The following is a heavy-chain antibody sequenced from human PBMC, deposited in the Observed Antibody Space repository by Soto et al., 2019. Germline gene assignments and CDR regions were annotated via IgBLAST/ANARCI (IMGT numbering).Heavy chain of an antibody. CDR3: ARDQGLYVHTGMVIDYYGMDV. CDR2: VIPNFETT. Sequence: QVQLVQSGAEVKKPGSSVKVSCNTSGGTFNSFAISWVRQAPGQGLEWMGGVIPNFETTYYAQKFQGRLTIAADESTATAYMELSSLRPEDTAVYYCARDQGLYVHTGMVIDYYGMDVWGQGTTVTVSS. CDR1: GGTFNSFA. J-gene: IGHJ6*02. V-gene: IGHV1-69*01. D-gene: IGHD5-18*01.